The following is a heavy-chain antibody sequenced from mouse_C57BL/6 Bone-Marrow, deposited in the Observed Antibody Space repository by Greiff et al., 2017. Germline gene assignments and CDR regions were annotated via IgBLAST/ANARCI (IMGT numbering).Heavy chain of an antibody. D-gene: IGHD1-2*01. CDR2: IYPRSGNT. J-gene: IGHJ4*01. V-gene: IGHV1-81*01. CDR3: ARRRPYAMDY. Sequence: VQLQQSGAELARPGASVKLSCKASGYTFTSYGISWVKQRTGPGLEWIGEIYPRSGNTYYNEKFKGKATLTADKSSSTAYMELRSLTSEDSAVYFCARRRPYAMDYWGQGTSVTVSS. CDR1: GYTFTSYG.